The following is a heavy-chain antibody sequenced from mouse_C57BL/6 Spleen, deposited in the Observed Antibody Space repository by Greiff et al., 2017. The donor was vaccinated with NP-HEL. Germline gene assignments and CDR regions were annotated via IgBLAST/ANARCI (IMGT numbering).Heavy chain of an antibody. CDR3: ARNHHEHHEY. V-gene: IGHV1-7*01. Sequence: QVQLQQSGAELAKPGASVKLSCKASGYTFTSYWMHWVKQRPGQGLEWIGYINPSSGYTKKKQKFKDKATLTADKSTSTAYMQLSSLTYEDTAVYYCARNHHEHHEYWGKGTTLTVST. CDR1: GYTFTSYW. J-gene: IGHJ2*01. CDR2: INPSSGYT.